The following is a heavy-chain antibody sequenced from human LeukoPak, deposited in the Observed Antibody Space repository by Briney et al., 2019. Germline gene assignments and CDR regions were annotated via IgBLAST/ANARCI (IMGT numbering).Heavy chain of an antibody. Sequence: PGGSLRLSCAASGFTFSSYAMSWVRQAPGKGLEWVSAISGSGGSTYYADSVKGRFTISRDNSKNTLYLQMNSLRAEDTAVYYCAKDLRSSSWYHNWSDPWGQGTLVTVSS. J-gene: IGHJ5*02. V-gene: IGHV3-23*01. CDR3: AKDLRSSSWYHNWSDP. D-gene: IGHD6-13*01. CDR1: GFTFSSYA. CDR2: ISGSGGST.